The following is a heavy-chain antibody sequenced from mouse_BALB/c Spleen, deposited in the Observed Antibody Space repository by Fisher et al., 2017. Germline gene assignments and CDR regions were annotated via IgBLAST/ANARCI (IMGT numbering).Heavy chain of an antibody. V-gene: IGHV1-20*02. Sequence: KFKGKATLTVDKSSSTAHMELRSLASEDSAVYYCAREEVYAMDYWGQGTSVTVSS. CDR3: AREEVYAMDY. J-gene: IGHJ4*01.